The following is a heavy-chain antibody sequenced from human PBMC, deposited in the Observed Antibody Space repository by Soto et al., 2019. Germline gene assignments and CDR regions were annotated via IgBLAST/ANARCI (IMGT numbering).Heavy chain of an antibody. Sequence: ASVKVSCKASGYTFTSYDINWVRQATGQGLEWMGWMNPNSGNTGYAQKFQGRVTMTRNTSISTAYMELSSLRSEDTAVYYCARLVVVPAAIHYYYYYRMDVWGQGTTVTVSS. D-gene: IGHD2-2*02. V-gene: IGHV1-8*01. CDR2: MNPNSGNT. CDR1: GYTFTSYD. CDR3: ARLVVVPAAIHYYYYYRMDV. J-gene: IGHJ6*02.